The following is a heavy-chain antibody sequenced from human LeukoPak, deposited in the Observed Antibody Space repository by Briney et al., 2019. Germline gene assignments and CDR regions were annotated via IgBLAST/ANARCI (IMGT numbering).Heavy chain of an antibody. CDR2: IYTSGST. V-gene: IGHV4-4*07. CDR3: ARDPYYYGSGDAFDI. CDR1: GGSISSYY. Sequence: SETLSLTCTVSGGSISSYYWSWIRQPAGKGLEWIGRIYTSGSTNYNPSLKSRVTMSVDTSKNQFSLKLSSVTAADTAVYYCARDPYYYGSGDAFDIWGQGTTVTVSS. J-gene: IGHJ3*02. D-gene: IGHD3-10*01.